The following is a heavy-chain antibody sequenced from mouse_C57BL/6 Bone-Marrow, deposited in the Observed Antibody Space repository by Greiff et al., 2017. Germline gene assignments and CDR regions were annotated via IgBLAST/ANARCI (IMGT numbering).Heavy chain of an antibody. V-gene: IGHV1-53*01. CDR3: ARKRKQGPFDY. CDR1: GYTFTSYW. D-gene: IGHD4-1*01. Sequence: VQLQQPGTELVKPGASVKLSCTASGYTFTSYWMHWVKQRPGQGLEWIGNINPSNGGTNYNEKFKSKATLTVDKSSSTAYMQLSSLTSEDSAVYYGARKRKQGPFDYWGQGTTLTVSS. CDR2: INPSNGGT. J-gene: IGHJ2*01.